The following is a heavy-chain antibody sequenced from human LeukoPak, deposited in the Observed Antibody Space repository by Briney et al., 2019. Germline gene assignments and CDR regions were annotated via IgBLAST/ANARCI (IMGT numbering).Heavy chain of an antibody. CDR3: ARSSDYYHSSGYKDAFDI. CDR1: GFTFSSYE. J-gene: IGHJ3*02. CDR2: ISSSGSTI. D-gene: IGHD3-22*01. V-gene: IGHV3-48*03. Sequence: GGSLRLSCAASGFTFSSYEMNWVRQAPGKGLEWVSYISSSGSTIYYADSVKGRFTISRDNAKNSLFLQMNSLRAEDTAVYSCARSSDYYHSSGYKDAFDIWGQGTMVTVSS.